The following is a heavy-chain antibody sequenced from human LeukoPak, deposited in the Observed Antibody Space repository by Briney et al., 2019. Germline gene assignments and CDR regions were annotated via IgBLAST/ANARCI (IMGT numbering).Heavy chain of an antibody. CDR3: ARVAGSSWDHAYYYYYYMDV. J-gene: IGHJ6*03. V-gene: IGHV4-61*02. Sequence: SQTLSLTCTVSGGSISSGSYYWSWIRQPAGKGLEWIGRIYTSGSTNYNPSLKSRVTISVDTSKNQFSLKLSSVTAADTAVCYCARVAGSSWDHAYYYYYYMDVWGKGTTVTISS. CDR2: IYTSGST. CDR1: GGSISSGSYY. D-gene: IGHD6-13*01.